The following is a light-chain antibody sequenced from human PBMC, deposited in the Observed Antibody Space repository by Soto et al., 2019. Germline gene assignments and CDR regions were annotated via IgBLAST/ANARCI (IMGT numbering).Light chain of an antibody. CDR2: RND. CDR3: QSYDRTLSASV. CDR1: SSSIGSGYD. J-gene: IGLJ2*01. Sequence: QSVLTQPPSVSGAPGQTVTISCSGSSSSIGSGYDVHWYQQLPGTAPKLLIYRNDNRPSGVTDRFSGSKSGTSASLAITGLQAEDEADYYCQSYDRTLSASVFGGGTKLTVL. V-gene: IGLV1-40*01.